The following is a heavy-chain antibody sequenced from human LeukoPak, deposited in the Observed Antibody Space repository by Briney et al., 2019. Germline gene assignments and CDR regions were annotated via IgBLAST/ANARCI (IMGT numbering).Heavy chain of an antibody. Sequence: GGSLRLSCAASGFTFSNAWMNWVRQAPGRGLEWVGRIKSKTDGGTTDYAAPVKGRFTISRDDSKNTLYLQMNSLKTEDTAVYYCPTDSHYGWGDYGRDVGGQGTRVTVPS. J-gene: IGHJ6*02. CDR2: IKSKTDGGTT. D-gene: IGHD3-10*01. CDR3: PTDSHYGWGDYGRDV. CDR1: GFTFSNAW. V-gene: IGHV3-15*07.